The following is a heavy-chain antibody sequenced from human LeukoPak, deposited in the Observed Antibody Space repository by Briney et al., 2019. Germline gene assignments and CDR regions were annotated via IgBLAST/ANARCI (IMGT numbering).Heavy chain of an antibody. CDR1: GFTFSSYS. D-gene: IGHD1-26*01. CDR3: ARDVGRYNWFDP. CDR2: ISSSSSYI. V-gene: IGHV3-21*01. Sequence: GGSLRLSCAASGFTFSSYSMNWVRQAPGKGLEWVSSISSSSSYIYYADLVKGRFTISRDNAKNSLYLQMNSLRAEDTAVYYCARDVGRYNWFDPWGQGTLVTVSS. J-gene: IGHJ5*02.